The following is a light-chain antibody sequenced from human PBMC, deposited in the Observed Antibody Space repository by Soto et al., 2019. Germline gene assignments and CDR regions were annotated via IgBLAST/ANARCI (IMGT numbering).Light chain of an antibody. V-gene: IGKV1-39*01. CDR3: QQSYTSPWT. J-gene: IGKJ1*01. CDR2: AAS. Sequence: DIQLTQSPSSLSASVGDRVTITCRASQTIITFLNWYQQKPGNAPNLLISAASSLHSGVPSRFSGSGSGTDFTLTISSLQPEDFATYYCQQSYTSPWTFGQGTKVEIK. CDR1: QTIITF.